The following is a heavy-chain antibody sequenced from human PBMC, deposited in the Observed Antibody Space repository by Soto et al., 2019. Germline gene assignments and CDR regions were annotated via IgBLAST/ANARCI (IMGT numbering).Heavy chain of an antibody. V-gene: IGHV1-2*04. D-gene: IGHD2-2*01. CDR2: INPNSGGT. CDR3: ARTARFVLVPAAEYYYYGMDV. J-gene: IGHJ6*02. Sequence: ASVKVSCKASGYTFTGYYMHWVRQAPGQGLEWMGWINPNSGGTNYAQKFQGWVTMTRDTSISTAYMELSRLRSDDTAVYYCARTARFVLVPAAEYYYYGMDVWGQGTTVTVSS. CDR1: GYTFTGYY.